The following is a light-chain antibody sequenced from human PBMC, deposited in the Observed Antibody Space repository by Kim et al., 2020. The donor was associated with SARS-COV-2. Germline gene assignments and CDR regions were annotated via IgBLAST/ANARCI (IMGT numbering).Light chain of an antibody. J-gene: IGKJ2*01. CDR1: KSMSSYY. CDR2: ASS. V-gene: IGKV3-20*01. CDR3: QQYGRSPGYT. Sequence: SPGERATLSSRASKSMSSYYLAWYQQKGAQAPSLLIYASSSRATGSPDRCSGSGCQTDDSHTINGREPEDFGVYYCQQYGRSPGYTFGQGNKLEI.